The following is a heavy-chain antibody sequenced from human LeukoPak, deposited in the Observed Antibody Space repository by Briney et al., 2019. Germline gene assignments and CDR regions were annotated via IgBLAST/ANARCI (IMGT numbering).Heavy chain of an antibody. CDR3: AHTVAGTGYFDY. V-gene: IGHV2-5*08. CDR1: GGSISSYYW. D-gene: IGHD6-19*01. J-gene: IGHJ4*02. Sequence: TLSLTCTVSGGSISSYYWNWIRQPPGKALEWLALIYWDDDKRYSPSLKSRLTITKDTSKNQVVLTMTNMDPVDTATYYCAHTVAGTGYFDYWGQGTLVTVSS. CDR2: IYWDDDK.